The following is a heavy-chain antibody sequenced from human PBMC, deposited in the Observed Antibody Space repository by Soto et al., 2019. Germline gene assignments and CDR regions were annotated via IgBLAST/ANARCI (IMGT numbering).Heavy chain of an antibody. V-gene: IGHV3-33*01. CDR3: ARDSSSSGWYEFFDY. D-gene: IGHD6-19*01. J-gene: IGHJ4*02. CDR1: GFTFSSYG. Sequence: GGSLRLSCAASGFTFSSYGMHWVRQAPGKGLEWVAVIWYDGSNKYYADSVKGRFTISRDNSKNTLYLQMNSLRAEDTAVYYCARDSSSSGWYEFFDYWGQGTLVTVSS. CDR2: IWYDGSNK.